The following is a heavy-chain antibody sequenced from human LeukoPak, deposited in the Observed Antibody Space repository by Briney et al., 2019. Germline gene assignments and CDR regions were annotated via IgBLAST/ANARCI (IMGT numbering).Heavy chain of an antibody. CDR2: INPNSGGT. CDR3: ARGGEVYDIFPYYYMDV. CDR1: GYTFTGYY. Sequence: GASVKVSCKASGYTFTGYYMHWVRQAPGQGLEWMGWINPNSGGTNYAQKFQGRVTMTRDTSISTAYMELSRLRSDDTAVYYCARGGEVYDIFPYYYMDVWGKGTTVTVSS. J-gene: IGHJ6*03. V-gene: IGHV1-2*02. D-gene: IGHD3-9*01.